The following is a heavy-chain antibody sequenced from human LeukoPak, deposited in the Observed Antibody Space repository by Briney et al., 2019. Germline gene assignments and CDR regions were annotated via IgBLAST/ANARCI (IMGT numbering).Heavy chain of an antibody. CDR3: AKDAQGGFDYSNSLQS. Sequence: GRSLRLSCATSGFTFSHYGMHWVRQAPGKGLEWVAVIWSDATNMYYGDSVKGRFVISRDNSKNTIYLQMNSLRVEDTAVYYCAKDAQGGFDYSNSLQSWGQGTLVTVSS. J-gene: IGHJ5*02. V-gene: IGHV3-33*06. D-gene: IGHD4-11*01. CDR2: IWSDATNM. CDR1: GFTFSHYG.